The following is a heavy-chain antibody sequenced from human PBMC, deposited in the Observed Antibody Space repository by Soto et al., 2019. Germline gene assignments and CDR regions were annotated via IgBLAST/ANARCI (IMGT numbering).Heavy chain of an antibody. Sequence: SSETLSLTCAVSGYSIASGYYWAWIRQSPGKGLEWIGSIYHAGSVYYNPSLNSRVAVSLDTSKNHFSLKLTSVTAADTAVYYCARTFDYYGMDVRGQGTTGTVSS. CDR2: IYHAGSV. V-gene: IGHV4-38-2*01. CDR3: ARTFDYYGMDV. CDR1: GYSIASGYY. J-gene: IGHJ6*02.